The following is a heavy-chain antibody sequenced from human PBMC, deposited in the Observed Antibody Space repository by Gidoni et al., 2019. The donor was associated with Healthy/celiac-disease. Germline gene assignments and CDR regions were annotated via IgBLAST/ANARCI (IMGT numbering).Heavy chain of an antibody. D-gene: IGHD2-8*01. CDR3: AKDRGNGVLYYYGMDV. J-gene: IGHJ6*02. Sequence: QVQLVESGGGVVQPGRSLRLSCAASGFTFSSYGMHWVRQAPGKGLEWVAVISYDGSNKYYADSVKGRFTISRDNSKNTLYLQMNSLRAEDTAVYYCAKDRGNGVLYYYGMDVWGQGTTVTVSS. V-gene: IGHV3-30*18. CDR1: GFTFSSYG. CDR2: ISYDGSNK.